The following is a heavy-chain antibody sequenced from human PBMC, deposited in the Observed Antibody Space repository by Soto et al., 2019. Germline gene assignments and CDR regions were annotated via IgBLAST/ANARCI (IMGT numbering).Heavy chain of an antibody. CDR1: GYSFTSYW. D-gene: IGHD6-6*01. V-gene: IGHV5-51*01. Sequence: GGSQALSWKGSGYSFTSYWIGWVRQMPGKGLEWMGIIYPGDSDTGYSPSFQGQVTISADKSISTAYLQWSSLKASDTAMYYCARADSSSFSWFGPWGQGTLVTVSS. J-gene: IGHJ5*02. CDR2: IYPGDSDT. CDR3: ARADSSSFSWFGP.